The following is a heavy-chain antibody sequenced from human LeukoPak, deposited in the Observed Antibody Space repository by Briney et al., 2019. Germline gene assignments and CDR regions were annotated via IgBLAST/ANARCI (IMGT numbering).Heavy chain of an antibody. CDR2: ISYSGRT. D-gene: IGHD6-19*01. CDR3: ARDRSSGWPTQFDY. CDR1: GGSISSSNYY. Sequence: SETLSLTCTVSGGSISSSNYYWGWIRQPPGKGLEWIGSISYSGRTYYSPSLKSRVTISVDTSKNQFSLKLSSVTAADTAVYYCARDRSSGWPTQFDYWGQGTLVTVSS. J-gene: IGHJ4*02. V-gene: IGHV4-39*07.